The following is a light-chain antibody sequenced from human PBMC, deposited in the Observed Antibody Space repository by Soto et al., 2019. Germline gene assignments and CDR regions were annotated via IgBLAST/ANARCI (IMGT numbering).Light chain of an antibody. CDR2: GAS. CDR3: QQYGSSLLFT. Sequence: EIVLTQSPGTLSLSPGERATLSCRASQSVSSSYLAWYQQKPGQAPRLLIYGASSRATGIRDRFSGSGSGTDFTITISRLELEDFAVYYCQQYGSSLLFTFGPGTKVDIK. J-gene: IGKJ3*01. CDR1: QSVSSSY. V-gene: IGKV3-20*01.